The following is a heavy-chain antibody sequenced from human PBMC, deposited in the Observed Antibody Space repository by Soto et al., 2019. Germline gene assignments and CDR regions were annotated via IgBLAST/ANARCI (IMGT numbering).Heavy chain of an antibody. CDR3: AKEDIVVETTSPRNYDYYRMDV. D-gene: IGHD2-21*02. CDR2: IIASGTTT. V-gene: IGHV3-23*01. J-gene: IGHJ6*02. Sequence: EVQGLESGGGLVQPGGSLRLSCAASGFTFSAYAMNWVRQAPGKGLEWVSGIIASGTTTYYADSVKGRFTISRDNSKHTLSLQTNSLSAEDTAIYYFAKEDIVVETTSPRNYDYYRMDVWGPGTMGTVSS. CDR1: GFTFSAYA.